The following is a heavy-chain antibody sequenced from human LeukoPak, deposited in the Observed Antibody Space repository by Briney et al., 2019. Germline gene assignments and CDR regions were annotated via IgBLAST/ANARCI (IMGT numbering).Heavy chain of an antibody. D-gene: IGHD1-26*01. CDR1: GFTFSSDW. J-gene: IGHJ3*02. V-gene: IGHV3-7*01. CDR3: ARDRDSGSYSLPFDAFDI. CDR2: IDQVGSGE. Sequence: GGSLRLSCAASGFTFSSDWMSWVRQVPGKGLEWVANIDQVGSGEYYVDSVTGRFTISRDNAKNSLYLQMNSLRAEDTAVYYCARDRDSGSYSLPFDAFDIWGQGTMVTVSS.